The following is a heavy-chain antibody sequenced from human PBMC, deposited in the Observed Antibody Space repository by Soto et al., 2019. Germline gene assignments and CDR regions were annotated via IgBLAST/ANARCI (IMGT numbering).Heavy chain of an antibody. CDR2: ISAHNGNT. CDR1: GYAFTTYG. J-gene: IGHJ4*02. CDR3: ARGRYGDD. V-gene: IGHV1-18*01. Sequence: QVHLVQSGAEVKKPGASVKVSCKGSGYAFTTYGITWVRQAPGQGLEWMGWISAHNGNTNYAQKLQGRVTVTRDTATSTAYMELTSLRSDGTAVYYCARGRYGDDWVQGALVTVSS. D-gene: IGHD1-1*01.